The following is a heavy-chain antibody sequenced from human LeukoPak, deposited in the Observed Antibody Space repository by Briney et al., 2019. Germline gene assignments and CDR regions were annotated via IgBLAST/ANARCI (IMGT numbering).Heavy chain of an antibody. CDR1: GFAFNTYS. Sequence: GESLRLSCAASGFAFNTYSMNWVRQAPGKGLEWVSFIFSSSTYIYYTDSVKGRFTVSRDDSKNTLYLQMNSLRGDDTAVYYCAKDGTSYYYIYYWGQGTLVTVSS. CDR3: AKDGTSYYYIYY. J-gene: IGHJ4*02. CDR2: IFSSSTYI. D-gene: IGHD2/OR15-2a*01. V-gene: IGHV3-21*01.